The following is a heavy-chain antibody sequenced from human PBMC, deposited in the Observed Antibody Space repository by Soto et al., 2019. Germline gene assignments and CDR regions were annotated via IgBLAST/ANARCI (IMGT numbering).Heavy chain of an antibody. CDR2: IYPGDSDT. CDR3: ARHSYCSSTSCYRIYYYGMDV. V-gene: IGHV5-51*01. J-gene: IGHJ6*02. Sequence: SGESLKISCKGSGYSFTSYWIGWVRQMPGKGLEWMGIIYPGDSDTRYSPSFQGQVTISADKSISTAYLQWSSLKASDTAMYYCARHSYCSSTSCYRIYYYGMDVWGQGTTVTVSS. CDR1: GYSFTSYW. D-gene: IGHD2-2*01.